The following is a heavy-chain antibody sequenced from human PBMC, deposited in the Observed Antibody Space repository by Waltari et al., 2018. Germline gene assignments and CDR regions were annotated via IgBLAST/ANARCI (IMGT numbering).Heavy chain of an antibody. Sequence: EVQLVESGGGLIQPGGSLRLSCAASGFTVSSNYMSWVRQAPGKGLEWVSVIYSGGSTYYADSVKGRFTISRDNSKNTLYLQMNSLRAEDTAVYYCARDTPGLLPTNYYGMDVWGQGTTVTVSS. D-gene: IGHD2-2*01. CDR3: ARDTPGLLPTNYYGMDV. CDR1: GFTVSSNY. CDR2: IYSGGST. V-gene: IGHV3-53*01. J-gene: IGHJ6*02.